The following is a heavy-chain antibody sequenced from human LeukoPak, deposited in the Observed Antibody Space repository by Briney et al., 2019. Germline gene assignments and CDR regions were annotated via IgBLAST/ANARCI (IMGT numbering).Heavy chain of an antibody. CDR3: ASAPNENYFDF. CDR1: GFTFSSYW. J-gene: IGHJ4*02. V-gene: IGHV3-7*01. Sequence: PGGSRRLSCAASGFTFSSYWRSWVGQAPGKGLEWVANINQDGSAKDYGGSVEGRFTISRDNAKNSLYLQMNSLTAEDTAVYFCASAPNENYFDFWGQGTLVTVSS. CDR2: INQDGSAK.